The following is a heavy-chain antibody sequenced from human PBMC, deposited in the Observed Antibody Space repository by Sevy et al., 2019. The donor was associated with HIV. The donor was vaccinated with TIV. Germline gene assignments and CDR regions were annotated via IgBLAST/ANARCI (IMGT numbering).Heavy chain of an antibody. J-gene: IGHJ6*03. Sequence: GRSLRLSCAASGFTFSSYGMHWVRQAPGKGLEWVAVIWYDGSNKYYADSVKGRFTISRDNSKNTLYLQMNSLRAEDTAVYYCASDRRYSSSPFERYYYYYMDVWGKGTTVTVSS. CDR3: ASDRRYSSSPFERYYYYYMDV. CDR1: GFTFSSYG. D-gene: IGHD6-13*01. V-gene: IGHV3-33*08. CDR2: IWYDGSNK.